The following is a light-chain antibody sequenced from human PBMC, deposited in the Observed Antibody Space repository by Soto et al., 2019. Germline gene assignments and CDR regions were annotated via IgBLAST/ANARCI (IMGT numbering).Light chain of an antibody. CDR2: GAS. CDR3: QHYYRLPPT. V-gene: IGKV3-20*01. Sequence: EIVLTKSPGTLSLSPGERATLSCRASQNIITYLAWYQQKPGQAPRLLIYGASTKATGVPDRLSGSVSGADLTLAINRLEPEDFAVYFCQHYYRLPPTYGQWTQREV. J-gene: IGKJ2*01. CDR1: QNIITY.